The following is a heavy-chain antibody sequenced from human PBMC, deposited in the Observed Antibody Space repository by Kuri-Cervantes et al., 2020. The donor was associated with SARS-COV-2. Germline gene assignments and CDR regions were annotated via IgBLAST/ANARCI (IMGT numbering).Heavy chain of an antibody. Sequence: ASVKVSCKASGYTFTGYYMHWVRQAPGQGLEWMGWINPNSGGTNYAQKFQGRVTMTRDTSISTAYMELSRLRSDDTAVYYCARKGGAAAAPGSAFDIWGQGTMVTVSS. V-gene: IGHV1-2*02. D-gene: IGHD6-13*01. J-gene: IGHJ3*02. CDR1: GYTFTGYY. CDR2: INPNSGGT. CDR3: ARKGGAAAAPGSAFDI.